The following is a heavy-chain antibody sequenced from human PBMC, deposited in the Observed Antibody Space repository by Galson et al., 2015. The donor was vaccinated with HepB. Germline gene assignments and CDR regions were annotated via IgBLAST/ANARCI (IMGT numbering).Heavy chain of an antibody. J-gene: IGHJ6*02. Sequence: SVKVSCKASGFTFTSSAVQWVRQARGQRLEWIGWIVVGSGNTNYAQEFLERVTITRDMSTSTAYMELSSLRSEDTAVYYCAAALTNTNLYGMDVWGQGTTVTVSS. D-gene: IGHD2-8*01. CDR3: AAALTNTNLYGMDV. CDR1: GFTFTSSA. CDR2: IVVGSGNT. V-gene: IGHV1-58*01.